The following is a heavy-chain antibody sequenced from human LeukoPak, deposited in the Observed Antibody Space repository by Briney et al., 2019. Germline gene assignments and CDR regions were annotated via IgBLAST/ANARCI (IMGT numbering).Heavy chain of an antibody. Sequence: ASVKVSCKASGYTFTSYDINWVRQAPGQGLEWMGWMNPNSGNTGYAQKFQGRVTITRNTSISTAYMELSSLRSEDTAVYYCARGRALRFLEWLPEGRSSSFGYWGQGTLVTVSS. CDR3: ARGRALRFLEWLPEGRSSSFGY. J-gene: IGHJ4*02. V-gene: IGHV1-8*03. CDR1: GYTFTSYD. D-gene: IGHD3-3*01. CDR2: MNPNSGNT.